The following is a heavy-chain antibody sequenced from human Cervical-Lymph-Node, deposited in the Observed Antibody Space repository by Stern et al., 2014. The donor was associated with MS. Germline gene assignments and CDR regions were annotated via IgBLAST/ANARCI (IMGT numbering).Heavy chain of an antibody. CDR3: AKADRITVNYHYYGMDV. D-gene: IGHD6-19*01. J-gene: IGHJ6*02. Sequence: VQLLESGGSVVQPGRSLRLSCAASGFSFSSYGVYWVRQAPGKGLEWVAAISYDGENQHYAASVKGRFTISRDNSRNTLYLQMNTLIPEDTAVYYCAKADRITVNYHYYGMDVWGQGTTVTVSS. CDR2: ISYDGENQ. CDR1: GFSFSSYG. V-gene: IGHV3-30*18.